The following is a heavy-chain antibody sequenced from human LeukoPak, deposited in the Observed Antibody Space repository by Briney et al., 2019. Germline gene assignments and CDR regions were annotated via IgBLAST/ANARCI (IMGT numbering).Heavy chain of an antibody. CDR2: ISGSGGSS. CDR3: AKDLNHGGSYFTYDY. CDR1: GFTFSSYA. V-gene: IGHV3-23*01. Sequence: PGGSLRLSCAASGFTFSSYAMSWVRQAPGKGLEWVSAISGSGGSSYYADSVKGRFTISRDNSKNTLYLQMNSLRAEDTAVYYCAKDLNHGGSYFTYDYWGQGTLVTVSS. D-gene: IGHD1-26*01. J-gene: IGHJ4*02.